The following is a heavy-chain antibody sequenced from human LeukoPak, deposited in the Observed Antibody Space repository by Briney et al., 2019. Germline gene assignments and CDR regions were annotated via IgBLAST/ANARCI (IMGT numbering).Heavy chain of an antibody. CDR2: ISAYNGNT. J-gene: IGHJ6*02. CDR3: ARDLPHGSGSSSYYYYGMDV. D-gene: IGHD3-10*01. V-gene: IGHV1-18*01. CDR1: GYTFTSYG. Sequence: ASVKVSCKASGYTFTSYGISWVRQAPGQGLEWMGWISAYNGNTNYAQKLQGRVTMTTDTSTSTAYMELRSLRSDDTAVYYRARDLPHGSGSSSYYYYGMDVWGQGTTVTVSS.